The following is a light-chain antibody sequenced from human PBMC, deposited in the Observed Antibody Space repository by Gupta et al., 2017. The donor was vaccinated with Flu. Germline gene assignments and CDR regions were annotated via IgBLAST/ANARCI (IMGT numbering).Light chain of an antibody. Sequence: QSVLTQPPSASGTPGQRVTIPCSGSSANIGSNTVNWYQQLPGTAPKLLIYINNQRPSGVPDRFSGSKSGTSASPAISGLQSEEEADYYCAAWDGSLNGAWVFGGGTKLTVL. CDR2: INN. V-gene: IGLV1-44*01. CDR1: SANIGSNT. J-gene: IGLJ3*02. CDR3: AAWDGSLNGAWV.